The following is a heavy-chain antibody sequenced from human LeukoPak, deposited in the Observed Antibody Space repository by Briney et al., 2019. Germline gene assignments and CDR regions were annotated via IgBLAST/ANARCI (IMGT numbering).Heavy chain of an antibody. CDR2: IYYSGST. CDR3: ARHVGRSASSSSGD. V-gene: IGHV4-39*01. J-gene: IGHJ4*02. D-gene: IGHD6-6*01. CDR1: GGSISSSSYY. Sequence: SETLSLTCTASGGSISSSSYYWGWIRQPPGKGLEWIGSIYYSGSTYYNPSLKSRVTISVDTSKNQFSLKLSSVTAADTAVYYCARHVGRSASSSSGDWGQGTLVTVSS.